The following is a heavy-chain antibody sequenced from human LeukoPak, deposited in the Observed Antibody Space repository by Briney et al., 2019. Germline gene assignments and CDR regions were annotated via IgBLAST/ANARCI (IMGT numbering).Heavy chain of an antibody. V-gene: IGHV4-31*11. Sequence: SETLSLTCAVSGGSISSSNWWSWVRQHPGKGLEWIGYIYYSGSTYYNPSLKSRVTISVDTSKNQFSLKLSSVTAADTAVYYCARDRCSSTSCRKNYYYYYYGMDVWGQGTTVTVSS. CDR3: ARDRCSSTSCRKNYYYYYYGMDV. J-gene: IGHJ6*02. CDR1: GGSISSSNW. D-gene: IGHD2-2*01. CDR2: IYYSGST.